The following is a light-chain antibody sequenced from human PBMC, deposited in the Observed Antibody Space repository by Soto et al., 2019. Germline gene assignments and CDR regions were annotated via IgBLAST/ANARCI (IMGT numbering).Light chain of an antibody. CDR1: QSVSSSY. Sequence: ENVLTQSPVTLSLSPGERATLSCRASQSVSSSYLAWYQQKPGQAPRLLIYGASSRATGIPDRFSGRGSGTDFTLTISRLEPEDFAVYYCQQYGSSPPYTFGQGTKVDIK. CDR3: QQYGSSPPYT. V-gene: IGKV3-20*01. J-gene: IGKJ2*01. CDR2: GAS.